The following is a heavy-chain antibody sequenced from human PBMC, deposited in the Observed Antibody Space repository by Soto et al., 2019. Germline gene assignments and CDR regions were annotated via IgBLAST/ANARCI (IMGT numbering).Heavy chain of an antibody. D-gene: IGHD7-27*01. J-gene: IGHJ3*02. V-gene: IGHV4-30-4*01. CDR1: GGSISSYDYY. CDR3: ARDHLGAYHAFDI. CDR2: IYYSGST. Sequence: SSETLSLTCTVSGGSISSYDYYWSWIRQPPGKGLECIGYIYYSGSTYYNPSLKSRVTISVDTSKNQFSLKLSSVTAADTAVYYCARDHLGAYHAFDIWGQGTMVTVSS.